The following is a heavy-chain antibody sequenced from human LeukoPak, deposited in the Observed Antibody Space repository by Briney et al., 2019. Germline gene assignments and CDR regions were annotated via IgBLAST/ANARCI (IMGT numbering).Heavy chain of an antibody. D-gene: IGHD3-9*01. CDR2: IYYSGSA. CDR3: ATLDPLVIIMR. V-gene: IGHV4-39*07. J-gene: IGHJ4*02. CDR1: GGSISSSSYY. Sequence: SETLSLTCTVSGGSISSSSYYWDWIRQPPGKGLEWIGTIYYSGSANYNPSLKSRVTISVDTSKNQFSLKLSSVTAADTAVYYCATLDPLVIIMRWGQGTLSPSPQ.